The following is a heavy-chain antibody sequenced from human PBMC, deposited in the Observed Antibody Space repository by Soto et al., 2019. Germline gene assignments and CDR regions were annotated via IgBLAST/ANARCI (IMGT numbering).Heavy chain of an antibody. Sequence: GRSLRLSCPVSGFTFSTYAMHWVRQAPGKGLEWLAIIRFDGVKEYYAESVRGRFTISTDNSQNTVFLQMDSLGAEDSALYYCTRATFDVWGQGTTVTVSS. CDR3: TRATFDV. V-gene: IGHV3-33*01. CDR1: GFTFSTYA. J-gene: IGHJ6*02. CDR2: IRFDGVKE.